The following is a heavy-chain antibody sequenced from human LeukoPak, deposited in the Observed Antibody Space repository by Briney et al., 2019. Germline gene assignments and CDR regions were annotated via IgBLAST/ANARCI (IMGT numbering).Heavy chain of an antibody. Sequence: RAGVSLRLSCAASGFTFSSYAMSWVRQAPGKGLDWLLCITSGSTNVYYADSVKGRFTFSRDNAKNSLFLQMNSLRAEDTAVYYCARGLSYSSSYPLGYWGQGTLVTVSS. D-gene: IGHD6-6*01. CDR3: ARGLSYSSSYPLGY. V-gene: IGHV3-21*01. CDR1: GFTFSSYA. CDR2: ITSGSTNV. J-gene: IGHJ4*02.